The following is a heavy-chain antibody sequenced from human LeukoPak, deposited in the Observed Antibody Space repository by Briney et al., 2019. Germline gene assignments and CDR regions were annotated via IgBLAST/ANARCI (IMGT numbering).Heavy chain of an antibody. CDR2: VYNSGGT. CDR1: GDSISSGAYA. CDR3: ARYEYARSDNTGLRYFHH. V-gene: IGHV4-30-4*01. Sequence: PSETLSLTRTVSGDSISSGAYAWTWVRQSPGKGLEWIGYVYNSGGTHYNSSLKSRLSISADMSQNKFSLNLSSVTAADTAVYYCARYEYARSDNTGLRYFHHWGQGTLVTVSS. D-gene: IGHD3-16*01. J-gene: IGHJ1*01.